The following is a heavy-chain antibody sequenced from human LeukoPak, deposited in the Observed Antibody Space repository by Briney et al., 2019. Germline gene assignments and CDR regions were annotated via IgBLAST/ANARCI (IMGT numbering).Heavy chain of an antibody. J-gene: IGHJ3*02. CDR2: IWYDGSNK. CDR3: ARQGYYYDSSGYPDAFDI. V-gene: IGHV3-33*01. D-gene: IGHD3-22*01. Sequence: GGSLRLSCAASGFTFSSYGMHWVRQAPGKGLEWVAVIWYDGSNKYYADSVKGRFTISRDNSKNTLYLQMNSLRAEDTAVYYCARQGYYYDSSGYPDAFDIWGQGTMVTVSS. CDR1: GFTFSSYG.